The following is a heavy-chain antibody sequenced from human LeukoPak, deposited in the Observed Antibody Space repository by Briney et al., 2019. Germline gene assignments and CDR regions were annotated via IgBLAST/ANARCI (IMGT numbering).Heavy chain of an antibody. V-gene: IGHV4-61*02. CDR3: ARGYGGTYYY. CDR2: IYTSGST. D-gene: IGHD4-23*01. Sequence: SETLSLTCTVSGGSISSGSYYWSWIRQPAGKGLEWIGRIYTSGSTNYNPSLKSRVTISVDTSKNQFSLKLSPVTAADTAVYYCARGYGGTYYYWGQGTLVTVSS. CDR1: GGSISSGSYY. J-gene: IGHJ4*02.